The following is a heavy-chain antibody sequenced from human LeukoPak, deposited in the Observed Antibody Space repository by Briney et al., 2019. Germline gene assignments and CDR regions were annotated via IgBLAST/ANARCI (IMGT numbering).Heavy chain of an antibody. Sequence: GGSLRLSCAASGFTFGTSWMDWVRQAPGKGLEWVANIKGDGSETNYGDSAKGRFTISRDNPKNSLYLQMDSLRVEDTAIYYCAKPLDYRGQGTLVTVSS. V-gene: IGHV3-7*01. CDR2: IKGDGSET. CDR1: GFTFGTSW. CDR3: AKPLDY. J-gene: IGHJ4*02.